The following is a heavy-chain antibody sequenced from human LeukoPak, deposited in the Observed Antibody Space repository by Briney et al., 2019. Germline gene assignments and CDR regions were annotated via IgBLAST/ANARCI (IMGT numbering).Heavy chain of an antibody. CDR3: ARTNYGSGSTYGMDV. Sequence: PSETLSLTCTVSGGSISGYYWSWIRQPPGKGLEWIGYIYYSGSTNYNPSLKSRVTISVDTSKKQVSLKLSSVTAADSAVYYCARTNYGSGSTYGMDVWGQGTTVTVSS. J-gene: IGHJ6*02. CDR2: IYYSGST. V-gene: IGHV4-59*01. CDR1: GGSISGYY. D-gene: IGHD3-10*01.